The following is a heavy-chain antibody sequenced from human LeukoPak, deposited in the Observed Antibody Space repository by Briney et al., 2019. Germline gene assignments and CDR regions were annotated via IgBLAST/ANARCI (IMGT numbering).Heavy chain of an antibody. CDR2: IWYDGSNK. CDR1: GFTFSSYG. Sequence: GGPLRLSCAASGFTFSSYGMHWVRQAPGKGLEWVAVIWYDGSNKYYADSVKGRFTISRDNSKNTLYLQMNSLRAEDTAVYYCARDIGSSSWFPFDYWGQGTLVTVSS. D-gene: IGHD6-13*01. CDR3: ARDIGSSSWFPFDY. V-gene: IGHV3-33*01. J-gene: IGHJ4*02.